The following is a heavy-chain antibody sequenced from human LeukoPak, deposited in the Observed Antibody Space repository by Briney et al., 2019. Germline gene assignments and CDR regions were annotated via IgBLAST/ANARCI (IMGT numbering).Heavy chain of an antibody. Sequence: SVKVSCKASGGTFSSYAISWVRHAPRQGLEWMGRIIPILGIANYAQKFQGRVTITAEKSTSTAYMELSSLRSEDTAVYYCARVEGRDYYGSMDVWGQGTTVTVSS. J-gene: IGHJ6*02. V-gene: IGHV1-69*04. CDR2: IIPILGIA. D-gene: IGHD3-10*01. CDR3: ARVEGRDYYGSMDV. CDR1: GGTFSSYA.